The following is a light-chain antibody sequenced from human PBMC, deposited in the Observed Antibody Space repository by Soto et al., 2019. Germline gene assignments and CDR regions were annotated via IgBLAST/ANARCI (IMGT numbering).Light chain of an antibody. Sequence: QSVLTQPASVSGSPGQSITIYCTGTSGDVGGYKFVSWYQQHPGKAPKLMIYEVSNRPSGVSSRFSGSKSGNTASLTISGLQAEDEAEYFFGSDTGNSYVFGNGTKVTVL. CDR1: SGDVGGYKF. CDR3: GSDTGNSYV. J-gene: IGLJ1*01. V-gene: IGLV2-14*01. CDR2: EVS.